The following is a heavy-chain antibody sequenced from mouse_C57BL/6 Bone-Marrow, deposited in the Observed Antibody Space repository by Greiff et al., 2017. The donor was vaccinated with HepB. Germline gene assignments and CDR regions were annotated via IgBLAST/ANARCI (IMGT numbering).Heavy chain of an antibody. V-gene: IGHV14-4*01. Sequence: VQLQQSGAELVRPGASVKLSCTASGFNIKDDYMHWVKQRPEQGLEWIGWIDPENGDTESASKIQGKATITADTSSNTAYLQLSSLTSEDTAVYYCTTGSWGQGTTLTVSS. CDR3: TTGS. J-gene: IGHJ2*01. CDR1: GFNIKDDY. CDR2: IDPENGDT.